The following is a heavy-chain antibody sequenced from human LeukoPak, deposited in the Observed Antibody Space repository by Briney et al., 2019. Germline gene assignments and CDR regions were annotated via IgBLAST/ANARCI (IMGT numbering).Heavy chain of an antibody. J-gene: IGHJ4*02. CDR2: ISWDGGST. Sequence: GGSLRLSCAASGFTFEDYTMHWVRQSPGKRLEWVSLISWDGGSTYYADSVKVRFTISRDNSKNSLYLQMNSLRIEDTALYYCAKPFGSISSRSVYFDYWGQGTLVTVSS. V-gene: IGHV3-43*01. D-gene: IGHD3-3*01. CDR1: GFTFEDYT. CDR3: AKPFGSISSRSVYFDY.